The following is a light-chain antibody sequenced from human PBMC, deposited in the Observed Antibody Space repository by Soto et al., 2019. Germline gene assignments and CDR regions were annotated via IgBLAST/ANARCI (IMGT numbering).Light chain of an antibody. V-gene: IGKV3-20*01. J-gene: IGKJ1*01. Sequence: VLTQSPGTLSLSPGERATLSCRASQTVTRSYLAWYQQKPGQAPRLLIYGASTRATGIPARFSGSGSGTDFTLTISRLEPEDFAVYYCQQYGSSPPVTFGQGTKVDIK. CDR2: GAS. CDR1: QTVTRSY. CDR3: QQYGSSPPVT.